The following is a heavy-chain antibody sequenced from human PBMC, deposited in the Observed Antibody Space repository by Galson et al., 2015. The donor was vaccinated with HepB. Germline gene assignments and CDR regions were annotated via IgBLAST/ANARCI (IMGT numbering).Heavy chain of an antibody. CDR1: GFTFITYW. CDR3: AGGKEDSGWTFGY. D-gene: IGHD6-19*01. J-gene: IGHJ4*02. V-gene: IGHV3-7*01. Sequence: SLRLSCAASGFTFITYWMNWVRQAPGKGLEWVASIKQDGSDKYYVASVKGRFTISKDTAKNSLYLQMNSLRAEDTAVYYCAGGKEDSGWTFGYWGQGTLVTVSS. CDR2: IKQDGSDK.